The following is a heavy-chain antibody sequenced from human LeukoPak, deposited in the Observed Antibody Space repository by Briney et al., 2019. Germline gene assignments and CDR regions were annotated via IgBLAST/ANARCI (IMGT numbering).Heavy chain of an antibody. CDR2: IYTSGNT. CDR1: GASVSSYY. V-gene: IGHV4-4*07. Sequence: LETLSLTCTVSGASVSSYYWGWIRQPAGKGLEWIGRIYTSGNTNYNPSLKSRVTISVDTSKNQFSLKLNSVTAADTAVYYCARGFLDFWSGYFYYYGMDVWGQGTTVTVSS. J-gene: IGHJ6*02. D-gene: IGHD3-3*01. CDR3: ARGFLDFWSGYFYYYGMDV.